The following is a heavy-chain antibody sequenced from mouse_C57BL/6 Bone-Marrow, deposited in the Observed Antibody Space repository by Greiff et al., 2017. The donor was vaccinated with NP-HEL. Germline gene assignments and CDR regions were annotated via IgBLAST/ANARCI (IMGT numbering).Heavy chain of an antibody. CDR3: TEGNYDYAMEY. V-gene: IGHV1-5*01. CDR2: IYPGNSVT. D-gene: IGHD1-1*02. CDR1: GYTFTSYW. J-gene: IGHJ4*01. Sequence: VQLQQSGTVLARPGASLKMSCKTSGYTFTSYWMHWVKQRPGQGLEWIGAIYPGNSVTSYNQKFKGQATLTAVPSARTAFKELISLSNEDATDYYGTEGNYDYAMEYWGQGTAVPVSS.